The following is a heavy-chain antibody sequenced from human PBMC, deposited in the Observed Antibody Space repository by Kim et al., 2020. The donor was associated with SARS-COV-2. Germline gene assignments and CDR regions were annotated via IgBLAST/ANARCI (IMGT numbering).Heavy chain of an antibody. Sequence: GGSLRLSCAASGFTFSSYSMNWVRQAPGKGLEWISSISSSSSYIYYADSVKGRFTISSDNARASLYLQMNSLRAEDTAAYYCARVLTSGWSYFDYWGQGT. D-gene: IGHD6-19*01. V-gene: IGHV3-21*04. CDR1: GFTFSSYS. CDR3: ARVLTSGWSYFDY. J-gene: IGHJ4*02. CDR2: ISSSSSYI.